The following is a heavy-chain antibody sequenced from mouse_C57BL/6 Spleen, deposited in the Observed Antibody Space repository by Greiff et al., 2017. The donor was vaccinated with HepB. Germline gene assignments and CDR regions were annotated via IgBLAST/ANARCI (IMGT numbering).Heavy chain of an antibody. CDR3: ARETITTFMDY. V-gene: IGHV3-6*01. CDR2: ISYDGSN. CDR1: GYSITSGYY. J-gene: IGHJ4*01. D-gene: IGHD1-1*01. Sequence: EVQLVESGPGLVKPSQSLSLTCSVTGYSITSGYYWNWIRQFPGNKLEWMGYISYDGSNNYNPSLKNRISITRDTSKNQFFLKLNSVTTEETATYYCARETITTFMDYWGQGTSVTVSS.